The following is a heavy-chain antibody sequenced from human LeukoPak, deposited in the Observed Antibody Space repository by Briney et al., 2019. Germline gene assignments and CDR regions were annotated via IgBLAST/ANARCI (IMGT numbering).Heavy chain of an antibody. CDR2: INHSGYT. J-gene: IGHJ4*02. D-gene: IGHD2-21*02. V-gene: IGHV4-34*01. CDR1: GVSFDDYY. CDR3: TRMTAGHDY. Sequence: SETLSLTCAVSGVSFDDYYWSWVRQTPGKGLEWIGEINHSGYTNDSPSLKSRVALSIDTSRRQFSLDLRSVTVADTGIYYCTRMTAGHDYWGQGTLVTVSS.